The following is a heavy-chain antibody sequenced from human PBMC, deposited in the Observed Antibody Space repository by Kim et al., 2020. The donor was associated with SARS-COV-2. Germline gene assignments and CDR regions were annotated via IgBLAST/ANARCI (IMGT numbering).Heavy chain of an antibody. J-gene: IGHJ5*02. Sequence: SETLSLTCTVSGGSISSYYWSWIRQPPGKGLEWIWYIYYSGSTNYNPSLKSRVTISLDTSKNHFTLMLTTVTAADAAVYYCARCGGAARLAPFDPWGQGTLVTVSS. D-gene: IGHD6-6*01. CDR2: IYYSGST. V-gene: IGHV4-59*12. CDR3: ARCGGAARLAPFDP. CDR1: GGSISSYY.